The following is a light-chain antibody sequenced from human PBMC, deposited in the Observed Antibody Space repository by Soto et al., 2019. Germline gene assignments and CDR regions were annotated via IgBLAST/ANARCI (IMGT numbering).Light chain of an antibody. Sequence: EIVLTQSPATLSLSPGEGVTLSCRASRSVSSYLAWYQQRPGQAPRLLIYGASNRATGNPARFSGSGSGTDFTLTISSLEAEDFAVYYCQQRIDWPMTFGQGTRLEIK. CDR2: GAS. CDR3: QQRIDWPMT. J-gene: IGKJ5*01. CDR1: RSVSSY. V-gene: IGKV3-11*01.